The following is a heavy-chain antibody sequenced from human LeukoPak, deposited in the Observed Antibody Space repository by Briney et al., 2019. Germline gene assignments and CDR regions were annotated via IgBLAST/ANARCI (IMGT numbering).Heavy chain of an antibody. CDR2: MKPNSGNT. Sequence: ASVKVSCKASGYTFTSYDINWVRQATGQGLVWMGWMKPNSGNTGYAQKFQGRVTITRNTSISTAYMELSSLRSEDTAVYYCARGTGRFLALFDYWGQGTQVTVSS. CDR3: ARGTGRFLALFDY. D-gene: IGHD3-3*01. CDR1: GYTFTSYD. J-gene: IGHJ4*02. V-gene: IGHV1-8*03.